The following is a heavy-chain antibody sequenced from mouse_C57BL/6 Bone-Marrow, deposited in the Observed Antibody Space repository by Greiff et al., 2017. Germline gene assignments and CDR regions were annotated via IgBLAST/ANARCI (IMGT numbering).Heavy chain of an antibody. J-gene: IGHJ4*01. CDR1: GYTFTSYW. D-gene: IGHD1-1*01. CDR3: ARRITSVGMDY. CDR2: IHPNSGST. V-gene: IGHV1-64*01. Sequence: VQLQQPGAELVKPGASVKLSCKASGYTFTSYWMHWVKQRPGQGLEWIGMIHPNSGSTNYNEKFKSKATLTVDKSSSTAYMQLSSLTSEVSAVYYCARRITSVGMDYWGQGTSVTVSS.